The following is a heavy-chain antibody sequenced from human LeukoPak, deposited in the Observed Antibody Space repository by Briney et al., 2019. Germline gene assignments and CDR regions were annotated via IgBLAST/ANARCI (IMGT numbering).Heavy chain of an antibody. J-gene: IGHJ3*02. CDR3: ARWAVAGCFDI. CDR1: GYTFTSYY. V-gene: IGHV1-46*01. D-gene: IGHD6-19*01. CDR2: INPSGGST. Sequence: ASVKVSCKASGYTFTSYYMHWVRQAPGQGLEWMGIINPSGGSTSYAQKFQGRVTMTTDTSTSTAYMELRSLRSDDTAVYYCARWAVAGCFDIWGQGTMVTVSS.